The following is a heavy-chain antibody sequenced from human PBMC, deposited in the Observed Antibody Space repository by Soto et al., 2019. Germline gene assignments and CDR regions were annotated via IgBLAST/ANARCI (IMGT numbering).Heavy chain of an antibody. V-gene: IGHV4-34*01. CDR3: ARGRGGIAAPRY. D-gene: IGHD6-13*01. CDR2: INHSGST. CDR1: GGSFSGYY. Sequence: SETLSLTCAVYGGSFSGYYWSWIRQPPGKGLEWIGEINHSGSTNYNPSLKSRVTISVDTSKNQFSLKLSSVTAADTAVYYCARGRGGIAAPRYWGQGTLVTVSS. J-gene: IGHJ4*02.